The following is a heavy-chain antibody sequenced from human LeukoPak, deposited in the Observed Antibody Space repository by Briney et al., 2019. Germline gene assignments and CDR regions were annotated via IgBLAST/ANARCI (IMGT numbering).Heavy chain of an antibody. D-gene: IGHD3-10*01. CDR3: AREKIRRDYYGSGSYSWFDP. V-gene: IGHV4-34*01. Sequence: SETLSLTCAVYGGSFSGYYWSWIRQPPGKGLEWIGEINHSGSTSYNPSLKSPITISVDTPKNQFSLKLSSVAGADTAVYYCAREKIRRDYYGSGSYSWFDPWGQGTLVTVSS. CDR2: INHSGST. CDR1: GGSFSGYY. J-gene: IGHJ5*02.